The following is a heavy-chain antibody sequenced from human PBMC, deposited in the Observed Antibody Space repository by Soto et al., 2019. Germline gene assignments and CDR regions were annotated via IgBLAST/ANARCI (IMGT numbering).Heavy chain of an antibody. Sequence: ASVKVSCKASGGTFSIYSISWVRQAPGQGLEWMGGIIPIFGTANYAQKFQGRVTITADESTSTAYMELSSLRSEDTAVYYCAREGDGDYSYGMDVWGQGTTVTVSS. CDR3: AREGDGDYSYGMDV. CDR1: GGTFSIYS. D-gene: IGHD2-8*01. CDR2: IIPIFGTA. V-gene: IGHV1-69*13. J-gene: IGHJ6*02.